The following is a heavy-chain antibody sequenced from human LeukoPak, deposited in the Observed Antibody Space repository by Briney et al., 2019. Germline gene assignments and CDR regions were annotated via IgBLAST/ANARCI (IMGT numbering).Heavy chain of an antibody. CDR1: GGSISSSSYY. D-gene: IGHD2-15*01. J-gene: IGHJ4*02. Sequence: PSETLSLTCTVSGGSISSSSYYWGWIRQPPGKGLEWIGSIYYSGSTYYNPSLKSRVTISVDTSKNQFSLKLSSVTAADTAVYYCAREGYCSGGSCAASGYWGQGTLVTVSS. V-gene: IGHV4-39*07. CDR3: AREGYCSGGSCAASGY. CDR2: IYYSGST.